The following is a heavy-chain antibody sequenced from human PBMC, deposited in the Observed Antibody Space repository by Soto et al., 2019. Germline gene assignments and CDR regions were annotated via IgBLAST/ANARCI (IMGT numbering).Heavy chain of an antibody. D-gene: IGHD3-9*01. CDR2: ISRSSSYI. Sequence: PGGSLRLSCAASGFSFSSYIMNWVRQAPGKGLEWVSSISRSSSYICNADSVKGRFTISRDNAKNSLYLQMNSLRAEDTAVYYCAREADILNWFDPWGQGTLVTVSP. CDR3: AREADILNWFDP. J-gene: IGHJ5*02. CDR1: GFSFSSYI. V-gene: IGHV3-21*01.